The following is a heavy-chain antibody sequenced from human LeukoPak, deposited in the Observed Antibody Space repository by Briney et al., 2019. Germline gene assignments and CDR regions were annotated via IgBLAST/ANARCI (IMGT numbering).Heavy chain of an antibody. CDR1: GGSISSGSYY. Sequence: TSETLSLTCTVSGGSISSGSYYWGWIRQPPGKGLEWIGSIYYSGSTYHNPSLKSRVTISVDTSKNQFSLKLSSVTAADTAVYYCARRGVAIDYWGQGILVAVSS. J-gene: IGHJ4*02. CDR3: ARRGVAIDY. V-gene: IGHV4-39*01. CDR2: IYYSGST. D-gene: IGHD3-3*01.